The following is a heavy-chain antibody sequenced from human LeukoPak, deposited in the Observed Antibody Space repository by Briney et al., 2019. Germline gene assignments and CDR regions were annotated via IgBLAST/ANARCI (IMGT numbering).Heavy chain of an antibody. J-gene: IGHJ4*02. D-gene: IGHD4-17*01. CDR3: ARLSTVTTSFDY. CDR1: GGSISSFY. CDR2: IDSSGIT. V-gene: IGHV4-59*12. Sequence: SETPSLTCTVSGGSISSFYYTWIRQPPGKGLEWIGYIDSSGITNYNSSLKSRVTMSVDTSKNQFSLKLNSVTAADTAVYYCARLSTVTTSFDYWGQGTLVTVSS.